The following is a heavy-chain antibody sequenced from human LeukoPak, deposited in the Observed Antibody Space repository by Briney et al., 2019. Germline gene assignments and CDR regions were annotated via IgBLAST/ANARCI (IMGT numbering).Heavy chain of an antibody. CDR2: IYYSGST. CDR1: GGSISSSSYY. Sequence: SETLSLTCTVSGGSISSSSYYWGWIRQPPGKGLEWIGSIYYSGSTYYNPSLKSRVTISVDTSKNQFSLKLSSVTAADTAVYYCARRYDDLGSPLNDWGRGTLVTVSS. J-gene: IGHJ4*02. D-gene: IGHD3-10*01. V-gene: IGHV4-39*01. CDR3: ARRYDDLGSPLND.